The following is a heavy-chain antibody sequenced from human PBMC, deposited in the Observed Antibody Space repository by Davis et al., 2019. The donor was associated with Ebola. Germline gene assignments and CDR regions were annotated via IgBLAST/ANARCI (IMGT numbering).Heavy chain of an antibody. CDR2: IRSDGINT. D-gene: IGHD1-26*01. CDR3: VKGIVGTAKVY. V-gene: IGHV3-64D*08. J-gene: IGHJ4*02. CDR1: GFTFSSYT. Sequence: GESLKISCSASGFTFSSYTMHWVRQAPGKGLECVSAIRSDGINTYYADSVKGRFTISRDNSKNILYLQMSSLRAEDTAVYYWVKGIVGTAKVYWGQGTLVTVSS.